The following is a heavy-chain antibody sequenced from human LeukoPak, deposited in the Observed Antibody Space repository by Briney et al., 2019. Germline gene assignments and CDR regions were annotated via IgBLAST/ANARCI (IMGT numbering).Heavy chain of an antibody. CDR3: ARVGDHFHWYLDL. D-gene: IGHD3-3*02. V-gene: IGHV3-53*01. CDR2: LYSGSDS. J-gene: IGHJ2*01. Sequence: GGSLRLSCAASGFSVSLNYMNWVRQAPGKGLEWVSILYSGSDSYYADSVKGRFTISRDSSKNMLFLHMNSLRAEDTAVYYCARVGDHFHWYLDLWGRGTLVTVSS. CDR1: GFSVSLNY.